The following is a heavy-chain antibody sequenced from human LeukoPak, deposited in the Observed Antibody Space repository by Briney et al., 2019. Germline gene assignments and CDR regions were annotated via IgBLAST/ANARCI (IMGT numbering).Heavy chain of an antibody. CDR1: GFTFSSYA. D-gene: IGHD6-6*01. V-gene: IGHV3-30-3*01. J-gene: IGHJ4*02. CDR3: ARDPYRYYSSSEGYYFDY. Sequence: PGRSLRLSRAASGFTFSSYAMHWVRQAPGKGLEWVAVISYDGSNKYYADSVKGRFTISRDNSKNTLYLQMNSLRAEDTAVYYCARDPYRYYSSSEGYYFDYWGQGTLVTVSS. CDR2: ISYDGSNK.